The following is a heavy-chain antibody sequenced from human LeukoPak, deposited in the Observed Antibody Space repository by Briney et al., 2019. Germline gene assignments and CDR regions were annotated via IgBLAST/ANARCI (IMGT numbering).Heavy chain of an antibody. Sequence: SETLSLTCTVSGGSVSSGIYCGSSIRQPPGKGLEWIGYIYYSASTNYTPSPKTRVTTSVDPSKNQFSLKLSSVTAADTAVYYCARDRDGEQLSYWGQGNRVTVSS. CDR2: IYYSAST. V-gene: IGHV4-61*01. J-gene: IGHJ4*02. CDR1: GGSVSSGIYC. D-gene: IGHD3-10*01. CDR3: ARDRDGEQLSY.